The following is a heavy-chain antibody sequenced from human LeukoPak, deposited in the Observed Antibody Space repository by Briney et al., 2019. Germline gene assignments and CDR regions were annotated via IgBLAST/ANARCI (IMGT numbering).Heavy chain of an antibody. J-gene: IGHJ4*02. V-gene: IGHV3-33*01. CDR2: IWYDGSNK. CDR1: GFTSRSFG. Sequence: GRSLRLSCAASGFTSRSFGMHWVRRAPGKGLEGVAVIWYDGSNKYYADSVKGRFTISRDNSKNTLYLQMNSLRAEDTAVYYCARVRGDDKYSSGWYLDYWGQGTLVTVSS. D-gene: IGHD6-19*01. CDR3: ARVRGDDKYSSGWYLDY.